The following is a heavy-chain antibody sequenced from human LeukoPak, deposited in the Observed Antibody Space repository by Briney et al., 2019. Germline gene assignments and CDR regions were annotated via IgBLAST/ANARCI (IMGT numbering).Heavy chain of an antibody. CDR1: GFTFSSYW. CDR3: KRGGGRVVEY. J-gene: IGHJ4*02. CDR2: INSNGSST. V-gene: IGHV3-74*01. Sequence: GGSLRLSCAASGFTFSSYWMHWVRQAPGKGLEWVSCINSNGSSTNYADSVKGRFTISRDNAKNTLYLQMNSLRAEDTAVYYCKRGGGRVVEYGGQGTLDSVS. D-gene: IGHD2-15*01.